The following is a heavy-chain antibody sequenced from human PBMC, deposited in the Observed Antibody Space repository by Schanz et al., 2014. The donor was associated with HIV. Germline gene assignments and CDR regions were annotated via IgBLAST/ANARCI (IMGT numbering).Heavy chain of an antibody. CDR2: ISTGGERT. J-gene: IGHJ4*02. Sequence: EEHLLESGGDLLQPGGSLRLSCVASGFPFSNFAMSWVRQDPGRGLEWVSAISTGGERTFYPDSVKGRFTISRDNSKNTLYLQMNSLRAEDTAIYHCGTYNYGSGHDYWGQGTLVTVSS. CDR1: GFPFSNFA. CDR3: GTYNYGSGHDY. D-gene: IGHD3-10*01. V-gene: IGHV3-23*01.